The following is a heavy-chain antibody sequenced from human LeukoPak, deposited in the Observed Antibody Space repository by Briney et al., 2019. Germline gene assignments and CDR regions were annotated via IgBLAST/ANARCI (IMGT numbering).Heavy chain of an antibody. J-gene: IGHJ4*02. CDR3: ARAYGSYPGGFDY. CDR1: GFTFSSYG. D-gene: IGHD1-26*01. V-gene: IGHV3-33*01. Sequence: GGSLRLSCAASGFTFSSYGMHWVRQAPGKGLEWVAVIWYDGSNKYYADSVKGRFTISRDNSKNTPYLQMNSLRAEDTAVYYCARAYGSYPGGFDYWGQGTLVTVSS. CDR2: IWYDGSNK.